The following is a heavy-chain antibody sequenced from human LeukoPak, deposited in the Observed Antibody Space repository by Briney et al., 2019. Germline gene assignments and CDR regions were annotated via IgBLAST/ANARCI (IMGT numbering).Heavy chain of an antibody. J-gene: IGHJ1*01. V-gene: IGHV1-18*01. Sequence: GASVKVSCKASGYTFTSYGISWVRQAPGQGLEWVGWISAYNGNTNYAQKLQGRVTMTTDTSTSTAYRELRSLRSDDTAVYYCAAPLCSGGSCYSGEYFQHWGQGTLVTVSS. CDR1: GYTFTSYG. CDR3: AAPLCSGGSCYSGEYFQH. D-gene: IGHD2-15*01. CDR2: ISAYNGNT.